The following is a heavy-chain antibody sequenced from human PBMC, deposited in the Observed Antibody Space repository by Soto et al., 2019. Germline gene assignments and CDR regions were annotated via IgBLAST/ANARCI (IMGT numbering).Heavy chain of an antibody. Sequence: QVQLVQSGAEVKKTGASVKVSCKASGYTLTSYGISWVRQAPGQGLEWMGWISAYNGNTNYAQKLQGRVTMTTDTSTSTAYMELRSLRSDDTAVYYCARDIAVAGPEYCYFDLWGRGTLVTVSS. D-gene: IGHD6-19*01. V-gene: IGHV1-18*01. CDR1: GYTLTSYG. J-gene: IGHJ2*01. CDR3: ARDIAVAGPEYCYFDL. CDR2: ISAYNGNT.